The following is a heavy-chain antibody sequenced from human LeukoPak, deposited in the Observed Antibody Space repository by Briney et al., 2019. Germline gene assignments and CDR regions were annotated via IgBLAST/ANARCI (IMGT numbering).Heavy chain of an antibody. V-gene: IGHV4-4*02. J-gene: IGHJ6*04. CDR1: GGSISSSNW. Sequence: SGTLSLTCAVSGGSISSSNWWSWVRQPPGKGLEWIGEIYHSGSTNYNPSLKSRVTISVDKSKNQFSLKLSSVTAADTAVYYCARDCSSTSCYHSSGRGPYTYYYYGMDVWGKGTTVTVSS. CDR3: ARDCSSTSCYHSSGRGPYTYYYYGMDV. CDR2: IYHSGST. D-gene: IGHD2-2*01.